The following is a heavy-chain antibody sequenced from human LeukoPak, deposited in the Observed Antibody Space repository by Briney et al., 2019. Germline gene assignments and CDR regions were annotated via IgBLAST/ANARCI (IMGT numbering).Heavy chain of an antibody. CDR2: IGGSGDST. CDR1: GGTFSSYA. Sequence: SCKASGGTFSSYAMSWVRQAPGKGLEWVSAIGGSGDSTYYGDSVKGRFTISRDNSKNTLYLQMNSLRAEDTAVYYCAKTRPLDSSSWSHGDYWGQGTLVTVSS. V-gene: IGHV3-23*01. J-gene: IGHJ4*02. CDR3: AKTRPLDSSSWSHGDY. D-gene: IGHD6-13*01.